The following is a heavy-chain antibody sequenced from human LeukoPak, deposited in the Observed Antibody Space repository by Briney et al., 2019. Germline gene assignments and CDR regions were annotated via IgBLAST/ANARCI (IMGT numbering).Heavy chain of an antibody. J-gene: IGHJ4*02. CDR1: GGTFSSYT. CDR3: ARGSFPDVGALLFDY. Sequence: ASVTVSCKASGGTFSSYTISWVRQAPGQGLEWMGRIIPILGIANYAQKFQGRVTITADKSTSTAYMELSSLRSEDTAVYYCARGSFPDVGALLFDYWGQGTLVTVSS. D-gene: IGHD1-26*01. CDR2: IIPILGIA. V-gene: IGHV1-69*02.